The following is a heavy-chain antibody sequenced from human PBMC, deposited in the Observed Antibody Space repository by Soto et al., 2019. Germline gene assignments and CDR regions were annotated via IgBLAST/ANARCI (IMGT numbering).Heavy chain of an antibody. CDR3: ARGSYGILTGFRMYGLDV. CDR2: IYSSGST. Sequence: SETLSLTCTVSGGSISGYYWSWIRQPPGKGLEWIGYIYSSGSTNYNPSLKSRVTMSVDTSKNQFSLKVTSVTAADTAVYYCARGSYGILTGFRMYGLDVWGQGTTVTVSS. D-gene: IGHD3-9*01. J-gene: IGHJ6*02. CDR1: GGSISGYY. V-gene: IGHV4-59*01.